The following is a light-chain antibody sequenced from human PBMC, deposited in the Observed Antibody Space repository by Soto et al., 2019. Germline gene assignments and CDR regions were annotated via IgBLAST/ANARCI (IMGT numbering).Light chain of an antibody. V-gene: IGLV2-18*02. CDR3: NSYTSTNPYV. CDR1: SSDVGSYNR. Sequence: QSALTQPPSVSGSPGQSVTISCTGTSSDVGSYNRVSWYQQPPGTAPKLMIYEVSNRPSGVPDRCTGSKSGNTASLTISGLQAEDEADYYCNSYTSTNPYVFGTGTKVTLL. CDR2: EVS. J-gene: IGLJ1*01.